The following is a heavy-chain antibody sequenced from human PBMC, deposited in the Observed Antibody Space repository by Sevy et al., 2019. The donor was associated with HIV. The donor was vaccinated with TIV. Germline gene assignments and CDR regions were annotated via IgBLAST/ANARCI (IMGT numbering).Heavy chain of an antibody. CDR2: ISGSGGST. CDR3: ANRPSTVVTAYYFDY. Sequence: GGSLRLSCAASGFTFSSYAMSWVRQAPGKGLEWVSAISGSGGSTYYADSVKGRFTISRDNSKNTLYLQMNSLRAEDTAVYYCANRPSTVVTAYYFDYWGQGTLVTVSS. V-gene: IGHV3-23*01. D-gene: IGHD4-17*01. J-gene: IGHJ4*02. CDR1: GFTFSSYA.